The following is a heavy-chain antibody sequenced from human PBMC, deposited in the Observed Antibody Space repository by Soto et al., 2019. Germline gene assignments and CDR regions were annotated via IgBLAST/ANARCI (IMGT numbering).Heavy chain of an antibody. J-gene: IGHJ4*02. D-gene: IGHD3-22*01. V-gene: IGHV3-21*01. CDR3: ARYYYDSGGYYTDY. Sequence: GGSLRLSCAASGFIFSSYSMNWVRQAPGKGLEWVSSITSSSTYIHYADSAKGRFTISRDNAKNSLYLQMNSLRAEDTAVYYCARYYYDSGGYYTDYWGQGTLVTVSS. CDR2: ITSSSTYI. CDR1: GFIFSSYS.